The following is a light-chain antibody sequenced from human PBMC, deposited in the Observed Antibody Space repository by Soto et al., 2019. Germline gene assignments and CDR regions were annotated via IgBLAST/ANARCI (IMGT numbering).Light chain of an antibody. J-gene: IGKJ4*01. CDR3: MQTLQNPLT. CDR2: QLS. Sequence: DILMTQSPLSLSVTPGQPSSISCKSSQSLMHTDGKTHLYWYLQRPGQPPQLLIYQLSNRFSGVPDRFSGSGSGTDCSLKISRVEAEDAGVYYCMQTLQNPLTFGGGTKVDIK. V-gene: IGKV2D-29*01. CDR1: QSLMHTDGKTH.